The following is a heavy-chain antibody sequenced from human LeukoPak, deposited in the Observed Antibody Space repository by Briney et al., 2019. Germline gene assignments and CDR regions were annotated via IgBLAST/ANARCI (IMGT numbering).Heavy chain of an antibody. V-gene: IGHV3-23*01. Sequence: GGSLRLFCAASGFTFSSHAMTWVRQVPGKGLEWVSAISGGGGTTYYADSVKGRFIISRDNSKNTLYLQMNSLRAEDTATYYCAKLDSPLSYYMVDYWGQGTQVTVSS. CDR2: ISGGGGTT. J-gene: IGHJ4*02. D-gene: IGHD3-22*01. CDR3: AKLDSPLSYYMVDY. CDR1: GFTFSSHA.